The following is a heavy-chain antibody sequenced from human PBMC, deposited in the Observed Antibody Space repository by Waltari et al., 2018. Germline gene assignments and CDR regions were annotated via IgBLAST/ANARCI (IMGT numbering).Heavy chain of an antibody. J-gene: IGHJ4*02. D-gene: IGHD6-13*01. CDR1: GSTFTGHY. CDR3: ASQQLVPEYYFDY. Sequence: QVQLVQSGAEVKKPGASVKVSCKASGSTFTGHYMHWVRPAPGQGLEWMGRINPNSGGTNYAQKFQGRVTMTRDTSISTAYMELSRLRSDDTAVYYCASQQLVPEYYFDYWGQGTLVTVSS. V-gene: IGHV1-2*06. CDR2: INPNSGGT.